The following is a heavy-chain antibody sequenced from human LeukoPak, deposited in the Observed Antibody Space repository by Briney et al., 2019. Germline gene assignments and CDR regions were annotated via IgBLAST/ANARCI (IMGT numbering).Heavy chain of an antibody. J-gene: IGHJ4*02. Sequence: ASVKVSCKASGHTFTSYYMNWVRQAPGQGLEWMGMINPSGGSTSYAQKFQGRVTMTRDTSTSTVYMELSSLRSEDTAVYYCARGSINYNSGGYYDNPPLDYWGQGTLITVSS. CDR2: INPSGGST. CDR3: ARGSINYNSGGYYDNPPLDY. V-gene: IGHV1-46*01. CDR1: GHTFTSYY. D-gene: IGHD3-22*01.